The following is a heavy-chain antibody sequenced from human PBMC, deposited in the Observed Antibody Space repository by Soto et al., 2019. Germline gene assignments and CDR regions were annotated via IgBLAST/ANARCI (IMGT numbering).Heavy chain of an antibody. D-gene: IGHD5-12*01. CDR2: IRGNGDPP. J-gene: IGHJ4*02. CDR3: VKSRGGNNFDFFD. CDR1: GFTFTTSV. Sequence: GGSLRLSCAASGFTFTTSVMHWVRQAPGKGLEYVSGIRGNGDPPFYADSVKGRFTTSRDNSKNTLYLQMSSLSADDTAVYYCVKSRGGNNFDFFDWGQGALVTVSS. V-gene: IGHV3-64D*06.